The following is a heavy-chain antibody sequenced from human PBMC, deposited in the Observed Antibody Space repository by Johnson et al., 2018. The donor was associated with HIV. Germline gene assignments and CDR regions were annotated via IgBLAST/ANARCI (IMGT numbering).Heavy chain of an antibody. D-gene: IGHD2-2*01. J-gene: IGHJ3*02. CDR3: AREGPAAYIWAFDI. CDR1: GFTFSSYG. V-gene: IGHV3-7*01. CDR2: IKQDGSDK. Sequence: VQLVESGGGVVLPGWSLRLSCEASGFTFSSYGMRWVRQAPGKGLEWVANIKQDGSDKYYVDSVKGRVTISRDNARNSLYLQMNSLRAEDTAVYYCAREGPAAYIWAFDIWGQGTMVTVSS.